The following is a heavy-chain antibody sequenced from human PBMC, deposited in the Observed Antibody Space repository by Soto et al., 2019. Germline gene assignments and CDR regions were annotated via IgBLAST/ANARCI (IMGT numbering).Heavy chain of an antibody. CDR2: INHSGST. Sequence: QVQLQQWGAGLLKPSETLSLTCAVYGGSFSGYYWSWIRQPPGKGLEWIGEINHSGSTNYNPSLKSRVTIAVDTSTNQFSLQLRSLTAADTAVYYCARGREYCSSTSCYRVRRNCFDYWGQGTLVTVSS. V-gene: IGHV4-34*01. J-gene: IGHJ4*02. CDR1: GGSFSGYY. CDR3: ARGREYCSSTSCYRVRRNCFDY. D-gene: IGHD2-2*01.